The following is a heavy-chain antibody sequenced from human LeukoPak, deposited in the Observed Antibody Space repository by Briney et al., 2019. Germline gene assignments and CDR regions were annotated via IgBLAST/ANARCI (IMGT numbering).Heavy chain of an antibody. Sequence: GGSLRLSCAASAFTFSSYAMSWVRQAPGKGLEWVSGISGDDSITYYADSVKGRFTLSRDNSRNTLYLQMNSLRAEDTAVYYCARYQGDFWRDYYGSHYYHYGMDVWGQGTTVTVSS. J-gene: IGHJ6*02. CDR3: ARYQGDFWRDYYGSHYYHYGMDV. V-gene: IGHV3-23*01. CDR2: ISGDDSIT. CDR1: AFTFSSYA. D-gene: IGHD3-3*01.